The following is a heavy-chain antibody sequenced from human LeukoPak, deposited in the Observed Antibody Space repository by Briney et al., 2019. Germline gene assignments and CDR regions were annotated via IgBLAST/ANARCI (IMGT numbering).Heavy chain of an antibody. CDR1: GFTFSSYS. D-gene: IGHD6-13*01. Sequence: GGSLRLSCAASGFTFSSYSMNWVRQAPGKGLEWVSSISSSSSYIYYADSVKGRFTISRDNAKNSLYLQMNSLRAEDTAVYCCVRGAYSSSWLNFDYWGQGTLVTVSS. J-gene: IGHJ4*02. CDR3: VRGAYSSSWLNFDY. CDR2: ISSSSSYI. V-gene: IGHV3-21*01.